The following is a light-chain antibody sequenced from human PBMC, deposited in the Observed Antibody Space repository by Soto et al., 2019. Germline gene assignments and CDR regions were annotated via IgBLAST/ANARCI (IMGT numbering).Light chain of an antibody. Sequence: DIQLTQSPSFLSASVGDRVTIPCRASQGISTYLAWYQQKSGKAPKLLIYVASTLQSGVPSRFSGSGSGTEFTVTISSLQPEDLAIYYCQQLYSYPYTFGQGTKLEI. V-gene: IGKV1-9*01. CDR1: QGISTY. CDR3: QQLYSYPYT. CDR2: VAS. J-gene: IGKJ2*01.